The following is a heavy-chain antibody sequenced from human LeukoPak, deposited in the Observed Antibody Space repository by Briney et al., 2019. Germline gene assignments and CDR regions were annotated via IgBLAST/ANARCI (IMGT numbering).Heavy chain of an antibody. CDR3: AKDRGVRGGPLDY. CDR1: GFTFSSYG. V-gene: IGHV3-30*18. J-gene: IGHJ4*02. D-gene: IGHD3-10*01. CDR2: ISYDGSNK. Sequence: GGSLRLSCAASGFTFSSYGMHWVRQAPGKGLEWVAVISYDGSNKYYADSVKGRFTISRDNSKNTLYLQMNSLRAEDTAVYYCAKDRGVRGGPLDYWGQGTLATVSS.